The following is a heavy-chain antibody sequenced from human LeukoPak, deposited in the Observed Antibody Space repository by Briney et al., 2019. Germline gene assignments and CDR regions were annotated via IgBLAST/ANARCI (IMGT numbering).Heavy chain of an antibody. CDR2: IYYSGST. CDR1: GGSFSGYY. CDR3: AREGTDYDSSGYYYPLAAFDI. Sequence: SETLSLTCAVYGGSFSGYYWSWIRQHPGKGLEWIGYIYYSGSTYYNPSLKSRVTISVDTSKNQFSLKLSSVTAADTAVYYCAREGTDYDSSGYYYPLAAFDIWGQGTMVTVSS. J-gene: IGHJ3*02. V-gene: IGHV4-31*11. D-gene: IGHD3-22*01.